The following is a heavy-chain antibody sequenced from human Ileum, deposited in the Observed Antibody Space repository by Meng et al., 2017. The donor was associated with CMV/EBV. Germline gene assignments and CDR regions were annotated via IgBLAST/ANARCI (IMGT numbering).Heavy chain of an antibody. V-gene: IGHV4-34*01. CDR1: NSAFSDYY. CDR2: IHDSGST. Sequence: QVALQQWCHAQLKPSETLSLVCAVHNSAFSDYYWTWIRQSPGKGLEWIGHIHDSGSTYYNPSLQSRVTISVDTSKNQFSLKLSSVTAADTAVYYCARVWGIAVRPLDYWGQGTLVTVSS. D-gene: IGHD6-6*01. J-gene: IGHJ4*02. CDR3: ARVWGIAVRPLDY.